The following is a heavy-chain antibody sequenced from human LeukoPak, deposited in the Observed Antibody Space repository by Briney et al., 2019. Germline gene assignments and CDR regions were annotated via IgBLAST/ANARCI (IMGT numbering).Heavy chain of an antibody. CDR2: IIPIFGTA. J-gene: IGHJ4*02. V-gene: IGHV1-69*06. CDR1: GGTFISYA. D-gene: IGHD2-15*01. Sequence: ASLWVSSKPSGGTFISYAISGVRQTPGQRLEWMGGIIPIFGTANYTQKFQGRVTITADKSTSTAYMKLSSLRSEDTAVYYCASLDESCSGGSCYAFDYWGQGTLVTVSS. CDR3: ASLDESCSGGSCYAFDY.